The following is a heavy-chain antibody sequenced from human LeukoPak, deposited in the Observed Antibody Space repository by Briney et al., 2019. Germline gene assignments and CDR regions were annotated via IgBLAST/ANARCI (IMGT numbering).Heavy chain of an antibody. CDR2: INTFSTAM. D-gene: IGHD1-1*01. J-gene: IGHJ4*02. V-gene: IGHV3-48*03. CDR1: AFIFSDYE. Sequence: PGGSLRLSCEASAFIFSDYEMHWVRQAPGKGLEWISYINTFSTAMYYADSVEGRFTISRDNAKNSVFLQMNSLRVDDTALYFCARSVPEPRAGMGPLDYWGQGTPVTVSS. CDR3: ARSVPEPRAGMGPLDY.